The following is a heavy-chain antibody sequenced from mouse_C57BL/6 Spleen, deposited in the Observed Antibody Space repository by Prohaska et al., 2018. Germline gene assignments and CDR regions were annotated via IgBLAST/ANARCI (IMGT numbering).Heavy chain of an antibody. CDR1: GFTFSGFW. J-gene: IGHJ1*03. V-gene: IGHV11-2*01. CDR3: MRYRNYWYFDV. Sequence: EVQLLETGGGLVQPGGSRGLSCEGSGFTFSGFWMSWVRQTPGKTLEWIGDINSDGSAINYEPSIKDRFTIFRDNDKSTLYLQMSNVRSEDTATYFCMRYRNYWYFDVWGTGTTVTVSS. CDR2: INSDGSAI.